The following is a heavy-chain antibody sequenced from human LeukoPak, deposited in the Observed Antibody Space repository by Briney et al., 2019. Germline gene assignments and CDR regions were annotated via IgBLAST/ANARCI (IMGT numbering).Heavy chain of an antibody. Sequence: GGSLRLSCAASGFTFDDYGMSWVRQAPGKGLGWVSGINWSGGSAGSADSLKGRFTISRDNAKKSLYLQMNSLRAEDTALYYCARGYGSGEDGDYWGQGTLVTVS. J-gene: IGHJ4*02. V-gene: IGHV3-20*04. CDR1: GFTFDDYG. CDR2: INWSGGSA. CDR3: ARGYGSGEDGDY. D-gene: IGHD3-10*01.